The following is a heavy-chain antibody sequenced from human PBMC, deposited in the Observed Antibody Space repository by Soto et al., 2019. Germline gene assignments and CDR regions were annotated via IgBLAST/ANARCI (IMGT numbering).Heavy chain of an antibody. CDR3: VRRAITATTKWGAFDV. Sequence: EVQLLESGGGLVQPGGSLRLSCAASGFTFSTFVMNWAPQAPGKGLEWVSTISPGADVSHYTDSVKGRFTISRDNSRRTLHLQMDSLRVEDAAVYFCVRRAITATTKWGAFDVWGQGTAVTVSS. J-gene: IGHJ3*01. CDR2: ISPGADVS. D-gene: IGHD1-20*01. CDR1: GFTFSTFV. V-gene: IGHV3-23*01.